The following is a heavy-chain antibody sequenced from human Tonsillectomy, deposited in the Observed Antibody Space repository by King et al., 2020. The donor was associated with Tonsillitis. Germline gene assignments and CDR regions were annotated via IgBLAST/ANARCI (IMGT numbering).Heavy chain of an antibody. CDR3: AKEGGWELLSLLDY. D-gene: IGHD1-26*01. CDR2: ISWNSGSI. V-gene: IGHV3-9*01. J-gene: IGHJ4*02. CDR1: GFTFDDYA. Sequence: VQLVESGGGLVQPGRSLRLSCAASGFTFDDYAMHWVRQAPGKGLEWVSGISWNSGSIGYADSVKGRFTISRDNAKNSLYLQMNSLTAEDTALYYCAKEGGWELLSLLDYWGQGTLVTVSS.